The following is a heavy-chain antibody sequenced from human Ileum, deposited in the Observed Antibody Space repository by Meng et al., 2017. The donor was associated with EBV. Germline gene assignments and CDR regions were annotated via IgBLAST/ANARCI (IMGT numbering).Heavy chain of an antibody. CDR1: GGSISRSDG. Sequence: VQLQAVGPGLVKPSGSLSLTCSVSGGSISRSDGLSWVRQRPGKGLEWIGETSHSGSTNYSPSLKSRVTISLDKAKNQLSLKLNAVPAADTAVYYCASSDYYRSDYWGQGTLVTVSS. V-gene: IGHV4-4*02. J-gene: IGHJ4*02. D-gene: IGHD3-22*01. CDR2: TSHSGST. CDR3: ASSDYYRSDY.